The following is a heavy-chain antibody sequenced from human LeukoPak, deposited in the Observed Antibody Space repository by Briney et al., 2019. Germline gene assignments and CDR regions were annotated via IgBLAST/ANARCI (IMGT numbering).Heavy chain of an antibody. CDR3: ARLYSFRDEISCYVDGFDI. Sequence: SETLSLTCTVSGGSITNNYWGWIRQPPGKGLEYIGFIYYTGNTNYNPSLQSRVTISVDTSQSHFSLELTSVTAADTAVYYCARLYSFRDEISCYVDGFDIWGRGTMVTVSS. J-gene: IGHJ3*02. CDR1: GGSITNNY. D-gene: IGHD2-2*01. V-gene: IGHV4-59*08. CDR2: IYYTGNT.